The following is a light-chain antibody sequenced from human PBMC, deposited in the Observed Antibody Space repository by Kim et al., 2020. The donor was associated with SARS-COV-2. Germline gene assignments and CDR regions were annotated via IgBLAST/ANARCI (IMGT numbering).Light chain of an antibody. CDR3: NSYPSTGTEV. CDR2: DVT. CDR1: TSDVIGHNN. J-gene: IGLJ1*01. Sequence: GPSLTIPCSGITSDVIGHNNVSWYQQHPGKAPKLMIYDVTYRPSGVSSRFSGSKSGNTASLTISGLQAEDEADYYCNSYPSTGTEVFGTGTKVTVL. V-gene: IGLV2-14*03.